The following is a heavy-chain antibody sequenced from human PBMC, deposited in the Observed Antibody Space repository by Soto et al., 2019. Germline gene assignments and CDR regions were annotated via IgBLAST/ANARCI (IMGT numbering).Heavy chain of an antibody. CDR1: GGSIRSGGYS. J-gene: IGHJ4*02. CDR3: ARLFSNFWHYFES. CDR2: IYHSGST. D-gene: IGHD1-7*01. Sequence: QLQLQESGSGLVKPSQTLSLTCAVSGGSIRSGGYSWIWLRQPPGKGLEWIGNIYHSGSTYYSPSLRSRVTISVARSKKQFSLKLSSVTAADTAVYYCARLFSNFWHYFESWGQGTLVTVSS. V-gene: IGHV4-30-2*01.